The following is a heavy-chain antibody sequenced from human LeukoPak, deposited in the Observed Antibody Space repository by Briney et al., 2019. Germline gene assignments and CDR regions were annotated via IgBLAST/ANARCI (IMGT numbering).Heavy chain of an antibody. CDR1: GFTFEDYA. CDR3: AKDLGATPGYYFDY. CDR2: ISWNSGSI. Sequence: GGSLRLSCAASGFTFEDYAMHWVRQAPGKGLVGVSGISWNSGSIGYADAVKGRFTIPRDNAKNSLYLQMNSLRAEDTALYYCAKDLGATPGYYFDYWGQGTLVTVSS. J-gene: IGHJ4*02. D-gene: IGHD1-26*01. V-gene: IGHV3-9*01.